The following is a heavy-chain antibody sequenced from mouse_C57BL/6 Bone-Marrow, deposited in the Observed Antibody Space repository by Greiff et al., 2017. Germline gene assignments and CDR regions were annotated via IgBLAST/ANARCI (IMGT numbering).Heavy chain of an antibody. J-gene: IGHJ4*01. CDR2: IDPANGNT. D-gene: IGHD1-1*01. Sequence: VQLQQSVAELVRPGASVKLSCTASGFNIKNTYMHWVKQRPEQGLEWIGRIDPANGNTKYAPKFQGKATITADTSSNTAYLQLSSLTSEDTAIYYCAGYYYGSSYAYYYAMDYWGQGTTLTVSS. V-gene: IGHV14-3*01. CDR1: GFNIKNTY. CDR3: AGYYYGSSYAYYYAMDY.